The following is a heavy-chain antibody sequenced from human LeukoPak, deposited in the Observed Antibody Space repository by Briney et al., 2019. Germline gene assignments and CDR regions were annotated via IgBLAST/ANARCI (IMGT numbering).Heavy chain of an antibody. V-gene: IGHV3-23*01. J-gene: IGHJ6*03. Sequence: GGSLRLSCAAPGFTFSSYAMSWVRQAPGKGLEWVSAISGSGGSTYYADSVKGRFTISRDNSKNTLYLQMNSLRAEDTAVYYCAKGYGVGATNYYYYYMDVWGKGTTVTVSS. CDR3: AKGYGVGATNYYYYYMDV. CDR1: GFTFSSYA. CDR2: ISGSGGST. D-gene: IGHD1-26*01.